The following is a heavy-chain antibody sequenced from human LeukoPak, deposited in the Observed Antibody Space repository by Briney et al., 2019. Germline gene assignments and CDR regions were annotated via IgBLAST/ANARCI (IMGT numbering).Heavy chain of an antibody. CDR2: IYHSGST. V-gene: IGHV4-38-2*02. D-gene: IGHD1-1*01. CDR1: GYSISSGYY. J-gene: IGHJ3*02. CDR3: AGGRYERDDAFDI. Sequence: SETLSLTCTVSGYSISSGYYWGWIRQPPGRGLEWIGSIYHSGSTYYNPSLKSRVTTSVDTSKNQFSLKLSSVTAADTAVYYCAGGRYERDDAFDIWGQGTMVTVSS.